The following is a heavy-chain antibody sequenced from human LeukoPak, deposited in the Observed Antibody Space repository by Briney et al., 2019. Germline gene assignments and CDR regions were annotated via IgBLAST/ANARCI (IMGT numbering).Heavy chain of an antibody. CDR2: INHSGST. CDR1: GGSFSGYY. Sequence: PSETLSLTCAVYGGSFSGYYWSWIPQPPGKGLEWIGEINHSGSTNYNPSLKSRVTISVDTSKNQFSLKLSSVTAADTAVYYCARVDWSAVYYYYGMDVWGQGTTVTVSS. D-gene: IGHD3/OR15-3a*01. V-gene: IGHV4-34*01. CDR3: ARVDWSAVYYYYGMDV. J-gene: IGHJ6*02.